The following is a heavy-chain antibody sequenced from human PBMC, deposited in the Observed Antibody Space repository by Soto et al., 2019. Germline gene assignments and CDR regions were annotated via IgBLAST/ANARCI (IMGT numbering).Heavy chain of an antibody. CDR3: ARAGKYSSGWYPSRYGMDV. D-gene: IGHD6-19*01. CDR2: IYYSGST. CDR1: GGSISSYY. V-gene: IGHV4-59*01. J-gene: IGHJ6*02. Sequence: QVQLQESGPGLVKPSETLSLTCTVSGGSISSYYWSWIRQPPGKGLEWIGYIYYSGSTNYNPTLKSRVAISVDTSKNQFSLKRSSVTAADTSVYYCARAGKYSSGWYPSRYGMDVWGQGTTVTVS.